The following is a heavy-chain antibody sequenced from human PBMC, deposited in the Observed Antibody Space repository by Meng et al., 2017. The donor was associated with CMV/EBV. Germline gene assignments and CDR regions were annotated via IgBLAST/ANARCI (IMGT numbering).Heavy chain of an antibody. CDR1: GGSFSGYY. Sequence: SEILSPTCAVYGGSFSGYYWSWIRQPPGKGLEWIGEINHSGSTNYNPSLKSRVTISVDTSKNQFSLKLCSVTAADTAVYYCARVFPRRSDYYYYYYGMDVWGQGTTVTVSS. CDR2: INHSGST. J-gene: IGHJ6*02. CDR3: ARVFPRRSDYYYYYYGMDV. D-gene: IGHD3-3*01. V-gene: IGHV4-34*01.